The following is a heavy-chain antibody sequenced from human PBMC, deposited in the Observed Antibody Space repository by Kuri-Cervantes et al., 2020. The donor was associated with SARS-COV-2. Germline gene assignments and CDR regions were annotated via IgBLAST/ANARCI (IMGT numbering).Heavy chain of an antibody. D-gene: IGHD4-23*01. CDR1: GGSISNYY. V-gene: IGHV4-59*12. Sequence: ESLKISCTVSGGSISNYYWSWIRQSPGKGLEWIGYIYQSGRTNYNPSLKRRVTISVDTSKKQFSLKLSSVTAADTAVYYCTNFRTTVVKATFDYWGQGTLVTVSS. CDR3: TNFRTTVVKATFDY. J-gene: IGHJ4*02. CDR2: IYQSGRT.